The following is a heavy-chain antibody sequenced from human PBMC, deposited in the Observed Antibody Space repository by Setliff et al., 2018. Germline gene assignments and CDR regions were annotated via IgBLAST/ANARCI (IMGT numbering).Heavy chain of an antibody. CDR2: IGGRGIST. D-gene: IGHD1-26*01. CDR3: LKSGRGATFHS. CDR1: GFNFGDLA. V-gene: IGHV3-23*01. Sequence: GSLRLPFAASGFNFGDLAMTWDRQAPGQGLEWVSGIGGRGISTYYADSVKGRFIISRDNSEITLYLQMNSLRAEDTAIYYCLKSGRGATFHSWGRGTLVTVSS. J-gene: IGHJ5*01.